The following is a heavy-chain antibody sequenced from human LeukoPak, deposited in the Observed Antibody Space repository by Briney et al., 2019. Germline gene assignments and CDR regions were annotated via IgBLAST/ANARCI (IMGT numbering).Heavy chain of an antibody. CDR1: GFSVSSNY. J-gene: IGHJ4*02. D-gene: IGHD6-13*01. CDR3: ARCIAAAFFDS. CDR2: IYSGNNP. V-gene: IGHV3-66*01. Sequence: PGGSLRLSCAASGFSVSSNYMSWVRQAPGKGLELGSIIYSGNNPYYSDSVKARFTPSRDTSKNTVYLQMNNLRAEDTAVYYCARCIAAAFFDSWGQGSLVTVSS.